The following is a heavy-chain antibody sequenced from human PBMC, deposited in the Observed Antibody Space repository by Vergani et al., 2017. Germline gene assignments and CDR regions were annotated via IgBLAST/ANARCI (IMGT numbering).Heavy chain of an antibody. CDR2: IYYSGST. CDR1: GGSISSGSYY. Sequence: QVQLQESGPGLVKPSQTLSLTCTVSGGSISSGSYYWGWIRQPPGKGLEWIGSIYYSGSTYYNPSLKSRVTISVDTSKNQFSLKLGSVTAADTAVDYCARRVSITNWFDPWGQGTLVTVSS. J-gene: IGHJ5*02. D-gene: IGHD5-12*01. V-gene: IGHV4-39*01. CDR3: ARRVSITNWFDP.